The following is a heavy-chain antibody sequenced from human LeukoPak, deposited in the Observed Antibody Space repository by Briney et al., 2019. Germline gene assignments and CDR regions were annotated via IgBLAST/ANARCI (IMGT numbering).Heavy chain of an antibody. CDR2: ISTSGTNI. V-gene: IGHV3-48*03. D-gene: IGHD4-17*01. J-gene: IGHJ4*02. CDR1: GFTFSDYE. CDR3: ARAFRDDHGDVKFDY. Sequence: GGSLRLSCAASGFTFSDYEMNWVRQAPGKGLEWVSYISTSGTNIYYADSVKGRFTISRDNAKNSLYLQMNSLRAEDTAVYYCARAFRDDHGDVKFDYWGQGTLVTVSS.